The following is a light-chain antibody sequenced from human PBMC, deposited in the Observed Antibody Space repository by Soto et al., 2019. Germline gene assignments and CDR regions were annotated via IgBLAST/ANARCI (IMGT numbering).Light chain of an antibody. Sequence: IVLTQSPATLSAFPCDRVTLSCRASQALNTRLAWYQHKPGQAPRLLIYLTSNRAAGVPSRFSAWGSETDFTPTISDVQPEDFAVYYCHQRQSWPRTFGQGTKVDIK. CDR2: LTS. V-gene: IGKV3-11*01. CDR1: QALNTR. J-gene: IGKJ1*01. CDR3: HQRQSWPRT.